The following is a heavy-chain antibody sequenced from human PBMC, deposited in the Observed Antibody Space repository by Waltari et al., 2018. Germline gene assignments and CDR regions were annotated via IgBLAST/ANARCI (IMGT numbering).Heavy chain of an antibody. CDR1: GFTFSSYA. J-gene: IGHJ4*02. CDR2: ISYDGSNK. V-gene: IGHV3-30-3*01. Sequence: QAQLVESGGGVVQPGRSLRLSCAASGFTFSSYAMHWVRQAPGKGLEWVAVISYDGSNKYYADSVKGRFTISRDNSKNTLYLQMNSLRAEDTAVYYCASLALDSSSWYRVDYWGQGTLVTVSS. CDR3: ASLALDSSSWYRVDY. D-gene: IGHD6-13*01.